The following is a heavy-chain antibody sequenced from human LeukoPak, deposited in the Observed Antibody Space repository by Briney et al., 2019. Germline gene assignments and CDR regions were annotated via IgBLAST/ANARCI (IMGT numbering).Heavy chain of an antibody. J-gene: IGHJ4*02. CDR3: AKSPVTSCRGSFCYPFDC. D-gene: IGHD2-15*01. Sequence: GGSLRLSCAASGFTFGTYAMSWVRQIPGKGLEWVSAISGSDDGTYYADSVKGRSTISRDNSRNTLYLQMNTLRAEDTAVYFCAKSPVTSCRGSFCYPFDCWGQGNLVTVSS. CDR2: ISGSDDGT. V-gene: IGHV3-23*01. CDR1: GFTFGTYA.